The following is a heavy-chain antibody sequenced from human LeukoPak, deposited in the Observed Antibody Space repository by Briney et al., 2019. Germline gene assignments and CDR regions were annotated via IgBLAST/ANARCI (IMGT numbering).Heavy chain of an antibody. J-gene: IGHJ4*02. Sequence: GGSLRLSCAASGFPFSTYWMHWVRQAPGKGLVWVSRIKTDGRSTTYADSVKGRFTISRDNAKNTLYLQMNSLRAEDTAVYYCAKVSSIAARDYWGQGTLVTVSS. CDR1: GFPFSTYW. D-gene: IGHD6-6*01. V-gene: IGHV3-74*01. CDR3: AKVSSIAARDY. CDR2: IKTDGRST.